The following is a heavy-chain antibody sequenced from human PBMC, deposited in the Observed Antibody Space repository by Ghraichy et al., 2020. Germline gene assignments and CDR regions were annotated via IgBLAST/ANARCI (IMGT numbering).Heavy chain of an antibody. J-gene: IGHJ4*02. CDR1: GFAFSAFG. CDR3: VRGVYRSAWDS. CDR2: ISTDSSPI. V-gene: IGHV3-48*02. Sequence: GGSLRLSCAASGFAFSAFGMNWVRQAPGRGLEWLSYISTDSSPIYYANSVKGRFTISRDNAKKSLYLQMNSLRDDDTAVYYCVRGVYRSAWDSWGQGVRVTVSS. D-gene: IGHD6-19*01.